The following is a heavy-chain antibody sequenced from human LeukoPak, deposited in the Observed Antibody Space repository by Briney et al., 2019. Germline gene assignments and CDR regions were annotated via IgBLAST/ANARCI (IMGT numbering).Heavy chain of an antibody. CDR2: IYTSGST. CDR1: GGSISSGSYY. V-gene: IGHV4-61*02. Sequence: PSETLSLTCTASGGSISSGSYYWSWIRQPAGKGLEWIGRIYTSGSTNYNPSLKSRVTISVDTSKNQFSLKLSSVTAADTAVYYCARGLRETVTRGNWFDPWGQGTLVTVSS. J-gene: IGHJ5*02. CDR3: ARGLRETVTRGNWFDP. D-gene: IGHD4-11*01.